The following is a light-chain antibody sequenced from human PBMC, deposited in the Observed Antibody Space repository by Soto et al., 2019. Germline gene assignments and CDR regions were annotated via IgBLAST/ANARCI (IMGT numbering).Light chain of an antibody. J-gene: IGLJ2*01. CDR3: CSYAGTYSI. CDR2: EVN. CDR1: TTDVGGYNY. Sequence: QSALTQPRSVSGSPGQSVTISCTGTTTDVGGYNYVSWYQQHPGRAPKLIISEVNKRPSGVPDRFSGSKSGNTASLTISGLQAEDEADYYCCSYAGTYSIFGGGTQLTVL. V-gene: IGLV2-11*01.